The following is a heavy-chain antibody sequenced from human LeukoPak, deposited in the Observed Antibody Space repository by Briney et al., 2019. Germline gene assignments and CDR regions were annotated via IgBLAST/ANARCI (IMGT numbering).Heavy chain of an antibody. CDR3: ASGYCSTTSCYVNPYFDY. CDR2: MNPKSGNT. CDR1: GYTFTSYD. Sequence: ASVKVSCKASGYTFTSYDINWVRQATGQGREWMGWMNPKSGNTGYAQKFQGRVTISADESTSTAYMELSSLRSEDTAVYYCASGYCSTTSCYVNPYFDYWGQGTLVTVSS. J-gene: IGHJ4*02. V-gene: IGHV1-8*01. D-gene: IGHD2-2*01.